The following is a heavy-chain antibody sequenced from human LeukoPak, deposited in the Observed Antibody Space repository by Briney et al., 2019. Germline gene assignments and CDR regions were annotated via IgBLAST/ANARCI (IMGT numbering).Heavy chain of an antibody. Sequence: SETLSLTCAVSGGSISSSNWWSWVRQPPGKGLEWIGEIYHSGSTNYNPSLKSRVTISVDTSKNQFSLKLSSVTAADTAMYYCARREVETTFRYYYYMDVWGKGTTVTVSS. D-gene: IGHD2/OR15-2a*01. CDR3: ARREVETTFRYYYYMDV. CDR1: GGSISSSNW. V-gene: IGHV4-4*02. J-gene: IGHJ6*03. CDR2: IYHSGST.